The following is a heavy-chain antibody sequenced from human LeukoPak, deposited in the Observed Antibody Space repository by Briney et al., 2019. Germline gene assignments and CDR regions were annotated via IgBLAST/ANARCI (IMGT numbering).Heavy chain of an antibody. CDR1: GFTFDDYA. CDR2: ISWNSGSI. V-gene: IGHV3-9*01. D-gene: IGHD3-22*01. CDR3: ARFLKDSSGYYSYYFDY. J-gene: IGHJ4*02. Sequence: PGGSLRLSCAASGFTFDDYAMHWVRQAPGKGLEWVSGISWNSGSIGYADSVKGRFTISRDNAKNSLFLQMNSLRAEDTAVYYCARFLKDSSGYYSYYFDYWGQGTLVTVSS.